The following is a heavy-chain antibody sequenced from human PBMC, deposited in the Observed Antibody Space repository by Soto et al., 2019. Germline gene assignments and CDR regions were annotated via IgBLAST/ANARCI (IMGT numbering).Heavy chain of an antibody. V-gene: IGHV2-70*01. Sequence: GAGPTLVNPTQPLTLTGTFSGFSLSTSGMCVSWIRQPSGKALEWLALIDWDDDKYYSTSLKTRLTISEDTSKNQVVLTMTNMDPVDTATYYCARSLRRYYGSGSYSNWFDPWGQGTLVTVSS. J-gene: IGHJ5*02. CDR1: GFSLSTSGMC. D-gene: IGHD3-10*01. CDR3: ARSLRRYYGSGSYSNWFDP. CDR2: IDWDDDK.